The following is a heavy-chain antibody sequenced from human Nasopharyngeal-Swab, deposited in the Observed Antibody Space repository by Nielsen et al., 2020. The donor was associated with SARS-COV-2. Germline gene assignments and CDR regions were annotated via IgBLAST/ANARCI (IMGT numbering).Heavy chain of an antibody. CDR2: ISAYNGNT. V-gene: IGHV1-18*01. CDR1: GYTFTSFG. J-gene: IGHJ6*02. D-gene: IGHD6-13*01. Sequence: ASVKVSCKASGYTFTSFGISWVRQAPGQGLEWMGWISAYNGNTNYGQKFQGRVTMTRDTSTSTVYMELSSLRSEDTAVYYCARLVAAAGTSYYYYGMDVWGQGTTVTVSS. CDR3: ARLVAAAGTSYYYYGMDV.